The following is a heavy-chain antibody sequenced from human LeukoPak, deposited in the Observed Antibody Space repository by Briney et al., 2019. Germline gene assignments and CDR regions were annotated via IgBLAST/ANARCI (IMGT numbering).Heavy chain of an antibody. CDR1: GFTFDSYA. CDR3: AVLGGPSDI. Sequence: GSLRLSCAASGFTFDSYAMSWIRQPPGKGLEWIGEINHSGSTHYNPSLKSRVTISVDTSKNQFSLKLSSVTAADTAVYYCAVLGGPSDIWGQGTMVTVSS. V-gene: IGHV4-34*08. D-gene: IGHD1-26*01. J-gene: IGHJ3*02. CDR2: INHSGST.